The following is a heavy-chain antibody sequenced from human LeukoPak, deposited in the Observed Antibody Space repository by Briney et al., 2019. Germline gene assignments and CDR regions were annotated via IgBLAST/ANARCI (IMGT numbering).Heavy chain of an antibody. Sequence: PGGSLRLSXAASGFTFSSYAMSWVRQTPGKGLEWVSAISGSGGSTYYADSVKGRFTISRDNSKNTLYLQMNSLRAEDTAVYYCATYSGYDYRDETVYWGQGTLVTVSS. D-gene: IGHD5-12*01. CDR1: GFTFSSYA. J-gene: IGHJ4*02. V-gene: IGHV3-23*01. CDR3: ATYSGYDYRDETVY. CDR2: ISGSGGST.